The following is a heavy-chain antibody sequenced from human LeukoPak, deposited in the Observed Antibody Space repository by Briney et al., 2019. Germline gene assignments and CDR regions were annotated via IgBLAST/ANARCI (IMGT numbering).Heavy chain of an antibody. CDR1: GFTFSNAW. CDR3: AKESGKFDY. V-gene: IGHV3-43*02. Sequence: GGSLRLSCAASGFTFSNAWMSWVRQAPGKGLEWVSLISGDGVSTFYADSVKGRFSISRDNSKNSLYLEMNSLRTEDAAMYYCAKESGKFDYWGQGTLVAVSS. CDR2: ISGDGVST. J-gene: IGHJ4*02.